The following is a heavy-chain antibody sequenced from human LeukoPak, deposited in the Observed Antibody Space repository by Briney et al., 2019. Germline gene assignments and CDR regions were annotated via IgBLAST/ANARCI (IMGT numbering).Heavy chain of an antibody. V-gene: IGHV3-30*18. CDR2: ISYDGSNK. J-gene: IGHJ4*02. Sequence: PGGSLRLSCAASGFTFSSYGMHWVRQAPGKGLEWVAVISYDGSNKYYADSVKGRFTISRDNSKNTLYLQMNSLRAEDTAVYYCAKGGQQLCLDYWGQGTLVTVSS. CDR3: AKGGQQLCLDY. D-gene: IGHD6-13*01. CDR1: GFTFSSYG.